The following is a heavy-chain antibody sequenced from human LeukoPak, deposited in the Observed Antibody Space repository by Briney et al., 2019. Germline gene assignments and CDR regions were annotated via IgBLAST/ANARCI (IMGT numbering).Heavy chain of an antibody. D-gene: IGHD1-1*01. V-gene: IGHV3-21*04. CDR1: GFTFSSSS. CDR2: ISNSSSYT. Sequence: GGSLRLSCAASGFTFSSSSMNWVRQAPGKGLEWVSSISNSSSYTYYADSVKGRFTISRDNSKSTLCLQMNSLRAEDTAVYYCVAVRLGLTCFDIWGQETTVTVSS. J-gene: IGHJ3*02. CDR3: VAVRLGLTCFDI.